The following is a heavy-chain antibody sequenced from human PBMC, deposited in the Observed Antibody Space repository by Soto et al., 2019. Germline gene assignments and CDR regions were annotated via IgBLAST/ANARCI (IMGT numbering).Heavy chain of an antibody. J-gene: IGHJ3*02. V-gene: IGHV3-30*18. CDR2: ISYDGSNK. D-gene: IGHD6-19*01. Sequence: PWGSLRLSCAASGFTFSSYGMHWVRQAPGKGLEWVAVISYDGSNKYYADSVKGRFTISRDNSKNTLYLQMNSLRAEDTAVYYCAKPEQWLDDAFDIWGQGTMVTV. CDR3: AKPEQWLDDAFDI. CDR1: GFTFSSYG.